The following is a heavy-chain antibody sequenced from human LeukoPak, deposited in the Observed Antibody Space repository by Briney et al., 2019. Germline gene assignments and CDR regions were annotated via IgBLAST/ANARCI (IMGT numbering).Heavy chain of an antibody. Sequence: SETLSLTCTVSGGSISSYYWSWIRQPPGKGLEWIGSVYFNGNTYYNPSLKSRVTISVDRSKNQFSLNLNSVTAADTAVYYCARYGLLGLSEINAFDIWGQGTMVTVSS. J-gene: IGHJ3*02. CDR2: VYFNGNT. CDR3: ARYGLLGLSEINAFDI. V-gene: IGHV4-59*12. D-gene: IGHD2-2*01. CDR1: GGSISSYY.